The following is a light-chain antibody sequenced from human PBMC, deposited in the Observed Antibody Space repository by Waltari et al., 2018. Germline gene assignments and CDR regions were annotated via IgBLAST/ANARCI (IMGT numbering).Light chain of an antibody. Sequence: QSALTQPRSVSGSPGQSVPIACTGTVSDIGGSVYVSWYQQHPGKAPKLVIHDVTKRPSGVPDRFSGSKSGTSASLTVSRLQADDEADYYCCSFAGTWVFGGGTKLTVL. CDR1: VSDIGGSVY. J-gene: IGLJ3*02. CDR2: DVT. CDR3: CSFAGTWV. V-gene: IGLV2-11*01.